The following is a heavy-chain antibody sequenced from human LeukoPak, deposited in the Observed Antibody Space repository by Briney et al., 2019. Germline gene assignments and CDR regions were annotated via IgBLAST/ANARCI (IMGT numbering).Heavy chain of an antibody. CDR2: VYHSGST. CDR1: GVSIKSNNW. J-gene: IGHJ6*02. Sequence: SGTLSLTCAVSGVSIKSNNWWSWVRQPPGKGLEWIGEVYHSGSTHYNPSLESRVTVSVDTSKNQFSLKLSSVTAADTAVYYCARGLGATAYYYYYYGMDVWGQGTTVTVSS. D-gene: IGHD1-26*01. V-gene: IGHV4-4*02. CDR3: ARGLGATAYYYYYYGMDV.